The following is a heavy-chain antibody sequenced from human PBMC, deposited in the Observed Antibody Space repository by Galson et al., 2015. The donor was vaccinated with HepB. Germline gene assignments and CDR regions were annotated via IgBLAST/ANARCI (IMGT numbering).Heavy chain of an antibody. D-gene: IGHD6-13*01. Sequence: SVKVSCKASGFNFIRSTMQWVRQARGQRLEWIGWIVVGSGKTNFAQKFQDRVTITRDMSTSTVYMELSSLTSEDMAVFYCAADTTYTSSWYNWLDPWGQGTLVTVSS. CDR1: GFNFIRST. V-gene: IGHV1-58*02. J-gene: IGHJ5*02. CDR3: AADTTYTSSWYNWLDP. CDR2: IVVGSGKT.